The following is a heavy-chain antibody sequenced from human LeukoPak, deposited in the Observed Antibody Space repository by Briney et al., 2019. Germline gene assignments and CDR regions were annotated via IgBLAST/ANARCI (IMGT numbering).Heavy chain of an antibody. J-gene: IGHJ4*02. CDR2: ISSSGGST. Sequence: PGGSLRLSCAASGFTFSSYAMSWVRQAPGKGLEWVSGISSSGGSTYYADSVKGRFTISRDNSKHTLFLQMSSLRAEDTAVYYCAKGGSSFDYWGQGTLVTVSS. CDR1: GFTFSSYA. D-gene: IGHD1-26*01. CDR3: AKGGSSFDY. V-gene: IGHV3-23*01.